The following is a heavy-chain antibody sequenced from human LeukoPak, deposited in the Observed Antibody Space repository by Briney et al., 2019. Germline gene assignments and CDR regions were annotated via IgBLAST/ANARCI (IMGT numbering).Heavy chain of an antibody. J-gene: IGHJ4*02. D-gene: IGHD3-22*01. CDR2: IRYDGSNK. Sequence: GGSLRLSCAASGFTFSTYGMHRVRQAPGKGLEWVAFIRYDGSNKYYADSVKGRFTISRDNSKNTLYLQMNSLRAEDTAVYYCAKDWPYNYDSSGYFHDYWGQGTLVTVSS. CDR3: AKDWPYNYDSSGYFHDY. CDR1: GFTFSTYG. V-gene: IGHV3-30*02.